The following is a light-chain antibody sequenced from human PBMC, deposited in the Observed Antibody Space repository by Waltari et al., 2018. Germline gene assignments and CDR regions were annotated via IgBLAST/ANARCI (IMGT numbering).Light chain of an antibody. J-gene: IGLJ3*02. V-gene: IGLV3-19*01. CDR1: SLRTSY. CDR2: GKD. CDR3: SSRNGRANEVV. Sequence: SSELTQDPAVSVALGQPVRITCQGDSLRTSYAGWYQLKPGQAPVLVMFGKDKRPSGIPDRFSGYSSGTTSSLNITGAQAEDEADYYCSSRNGRANEVVFAGGTKVTVL.